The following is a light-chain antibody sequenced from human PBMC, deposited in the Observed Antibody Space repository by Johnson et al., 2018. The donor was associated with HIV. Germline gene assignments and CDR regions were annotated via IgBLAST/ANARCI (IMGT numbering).Light chain of an antibody. CDR1: NSNIGSYY. V-gene: IGLV1-51*02. CDR3: GTWDSSLGPVP. J-gene: IGLJ1*01. Sequence: QSVLTQPPSVSAAPGQKVTISCSGSNSNIGSYYVSWYQQVPGTAPKLLIFQNDKRPSGIPDRFSGSKSGTSATLGITGLQTGDEADYYCGTWDSSLGPVPFGTGTKVTVL. CDR2: QND.